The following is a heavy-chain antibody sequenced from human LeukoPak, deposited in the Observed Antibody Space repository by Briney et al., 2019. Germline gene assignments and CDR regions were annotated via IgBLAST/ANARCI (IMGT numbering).Heavy chain of an antibody. CDR3: ARGWAVIAAAGPRRDAFDI. J-gene: IGHJ3*02. CDR1: GYTFTSYA. D-gene: IGHD6-13*01. CDR2: INAGNGNT. V-gene: IGHV1-3*03. Sequence: ASVKVSCKASGYTFTSYAMHWVRQAPGQRLEWMGWINAGNGNTKYSQEFQGRVTITRDTSASTAYMELSSLRSEDMAVYYCARGWAVIAAAGPRRDAFDIWGQGTMVTVSS.